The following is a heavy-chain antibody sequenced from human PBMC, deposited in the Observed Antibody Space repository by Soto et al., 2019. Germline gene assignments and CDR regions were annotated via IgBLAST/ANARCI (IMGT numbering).Heavy chain of an antibody. V-gene: IGHV4-30-4*08. J-gene: IGHJ6*02. CDR3: ASSSLYGMDV. CDR2: IYYSELT. Sequence: SETLSLTCIVSGDSVSSFGSYWTWIRQRPGKGLEWIGYIYYSELTDYNPSLKSRVAISLDTSRNQFSLQLTSVTAADTAVYYCASSSLYGMDVWGQGTTVTVSS. CDR1: GDSVSSFGSY.